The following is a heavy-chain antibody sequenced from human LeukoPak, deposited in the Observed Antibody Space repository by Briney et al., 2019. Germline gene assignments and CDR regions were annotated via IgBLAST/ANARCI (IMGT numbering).Heavy chain of an antibody. Sequence: PSEALSLTCTVSGVSISTYHWSWIRQPAGKGLEWIGRIHSSGSTNYDPSLKSRVTMSIDTSKNQFSLKVTSVTAADTAVYYCARDGLHSNGYSYFDFWGQGTLVTVSS. CDR3: ARDGLHSNGYSYFDF. J-gene: IGHJ4*02. V-gene: IGHV4-4*07. D-gene: IGHD5-18*01. CDR2: IHSSGST. CDR1: GVSISTYH.